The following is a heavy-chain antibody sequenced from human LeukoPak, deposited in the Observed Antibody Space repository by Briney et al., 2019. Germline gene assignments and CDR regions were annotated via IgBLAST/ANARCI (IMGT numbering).Heavy chain of an antibody. CDR1: GGSISSSNYY. Sequence: SDTLSLTCTVSGGSISSSNYYWGWIREPPVKGLEWIEGIYYSGSTYYYPSLKSRVTISVDTYKNQLSRRMSSVTAADTAVYCCARLELARRYCTSTSCVYDACDIWGQGTVVTVSS. J-gene: IGHJ3*02. CDR3: ARLELARRYCTSTSCVYDACDI. CDR2: IYYSGST. D-gene: IGHD2-2*01. V-gene: IGHV4-39*01.